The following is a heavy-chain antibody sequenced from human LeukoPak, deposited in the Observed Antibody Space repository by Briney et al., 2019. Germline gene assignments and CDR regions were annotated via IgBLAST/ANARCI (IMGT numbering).Heavy chain of an antibody. CDR1: GGSITSGGYY. V-gene: IGHV4-31*03. D-gene: IGHD4-17*01. Sequence: SETLSLTCTVSGGSITSGGYYWNWIRQSPGKGLEWIGFLSYSGRTNYNPSLRSRLSMSVDTSKNQFSLRLNSVTAADTAVYYCARKNDYGASYYIDIWGKGTAVTVSS. J-gene: IGHJ6*03. CDR3: ARKNDYGASYYIDI. CDR2: LSYSGRT.